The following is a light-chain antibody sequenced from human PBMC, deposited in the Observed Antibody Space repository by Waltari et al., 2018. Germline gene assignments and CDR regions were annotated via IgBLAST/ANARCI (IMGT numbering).Light chain of an antibody. CDR1: SSDVGCYNY. CDR3: SSYTSSSTPYV. CDR2: EVS. J-gene: IGLJ3*02. V-gene: IGLV2-14*01. Sequence: QSALPQPASVSGSPGQSIRISCTGTSSDVGCYNYVSWYQQHPGKAPKLMIYEVSNRPSGVSNRFSGSKSGNTASLTISGLQAEDEADYYCSSYTSSSTPYVFGGGTKLTVL.